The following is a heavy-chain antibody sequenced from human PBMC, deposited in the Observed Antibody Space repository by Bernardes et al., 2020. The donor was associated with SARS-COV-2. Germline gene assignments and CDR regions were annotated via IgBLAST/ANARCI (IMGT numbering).Heavy chain of an antibody. CDR3: ARIDEVTGRDY. CDR2: IKGDGSQI. V-gene: IGHV3-7*01. CDR1: GGSISRSTYY. Sequence: ETLSLTCTVSGGSISRSTYYWGWVRLPPGKGLEWVANIKGDGSQISSVDSVRGRFTISRDNARNLLYLQMNSLRAEDTAVYYCARIDEVTGRDYWGQGTLVTVSS. J-gene: IGHJ4*02. D-gene: IGHD6-19*01.